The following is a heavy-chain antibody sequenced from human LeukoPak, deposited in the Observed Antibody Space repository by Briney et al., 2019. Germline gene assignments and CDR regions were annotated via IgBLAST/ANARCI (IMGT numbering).Heavy chain of an antibody. D-gene: IGHD6-13*01. CDR1: GFTFDDYA. CDR3: AKDFYSSSWYYFDY. Sequence: GGSLRLSCAASGFTFDDYAMHWVRQAPGKGLEWVSGISWNSGSIGYADSVKGRFTISRDNAKNSLYLQMNSLRAEGMALYYCAKDFYSSSWYYFDYWGQGTLVTVSS. V-gene: IGHV3-9*03. CDR2: ISWNSGSI. J-gene: IGHJ4*02.